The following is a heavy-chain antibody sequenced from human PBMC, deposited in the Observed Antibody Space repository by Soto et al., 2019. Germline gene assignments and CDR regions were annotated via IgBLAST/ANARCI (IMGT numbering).Heavy chain of an antibody. Sequence: PSETVCLTCTVSVGSISSYYGSWIRQPAGKGLEWIGRVYTSGSTSYNPSLKSRVTMSVDTPKNQISLKVSSVTAADTAVYYCARDRPIVATSGFGMDVWGQGTTVTVSS. D-gene: IGHD5-12*01. J-gene: IGHJ6*02. CDR1: VGSISSYY. V-gene: IGHV4-4*07. CDR3: ARDRPIVATSGFGMDV. CDR2: VYTSGST.